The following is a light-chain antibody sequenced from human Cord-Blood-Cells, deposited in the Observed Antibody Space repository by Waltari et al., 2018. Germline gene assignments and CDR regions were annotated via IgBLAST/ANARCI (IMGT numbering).Light chain of an antibody. CDR2: DNN. CDR3: GTWDSSLSAVV. CDR1: SSNLGKNS. V-gene: IGLV1-51*01. J-gene: IGLJ2*01. Sequence: SVLTQPPSVSSAPGPKVTISCSGSSSNLGKNSVSRYQQLPGTAPKLLIYDNNKRPSGIPDRFSGSKSGTSATLGITGLQTGDEADYYCGTWDSSLSAVVFGGGTKLTVL.